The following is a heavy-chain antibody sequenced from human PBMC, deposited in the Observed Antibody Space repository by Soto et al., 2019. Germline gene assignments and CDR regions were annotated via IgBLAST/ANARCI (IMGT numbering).Heavy chain of an antibody. CDR3: AHRLPAISGSGRRYCSSTSCPYYFDY. CDR1: GFSLSTSGVG. V-gene: IGHV2-5*02. CDR2: IYWDDDK. D-gene: IGHD2-2*01. J-gene: IGHJ4*02. Sequence: SGPTLVNPTQTLTLTCTFSGFSLSTSGVGVGWIRQPPGKALEWLALIYWDDDKRYSPSLKSRLTITKDTSKNQVVLTMTNMDPVDTATYYCAHRLPAISGSGRRYCSSTSCPYYFDYWGQGTLVTVSS.